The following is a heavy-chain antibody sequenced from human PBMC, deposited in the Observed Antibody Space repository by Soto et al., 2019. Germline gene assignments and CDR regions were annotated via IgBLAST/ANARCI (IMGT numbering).Heavy chain of an antibody. Sequence: QVQLVQSGAEVKKPGASVKVSCKASGYTFTSYGISWVRQAPGQGLEWMGWISAYNGNTNYAQKLQGRVTMTTDTSTSPAYMELRSLRSDDTAVYYCARDPNSPAGIAVAQNVDDYFDYWGQGTLVTVSS. V-gene: IGHV1-18*01. CDR3: ARDPNSPAGIAVAQNVDDYFDY. CDR1: GYTFTSYG. J-gene: IGHJ4*02. D-gene: IGHD6-19*01. CDR2: ISAYNGNT.